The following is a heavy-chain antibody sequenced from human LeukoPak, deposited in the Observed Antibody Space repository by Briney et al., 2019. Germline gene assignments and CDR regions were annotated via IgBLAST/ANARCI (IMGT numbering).Heavy chain of an antibody. CDR2: INPSGGST. D-gene: IGHD3-22*01. CDR3: ARAYYYDSSGYYPFDY. J-gene: IGHJ4*02. CDR1: GWILTNYY. Sequence: ASVKDSCKASGWILTNYYMHWVRQAPGQGLEWMGIINPSGGSTSYAQKFQGRVTMTSDTSTSTVYMELSSLRSEDTAVYYCARAYYYDSSGYYPFDYWGQGTLVTVSS. V-gene: IGHV1-46*01.